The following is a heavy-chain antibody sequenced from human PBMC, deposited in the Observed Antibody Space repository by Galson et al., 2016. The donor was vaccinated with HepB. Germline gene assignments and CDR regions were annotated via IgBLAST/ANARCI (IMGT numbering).Heavy chain of an antibody. J-gene: IGHJ1*01. D-gene: IGHD3-22*01. CDR3: AQYYYDSSGYVEYFQN. CDR1: EFTVSLNY. CDR2: IKQDGSEK. Sequence: SLRLSCAASEFTVSLNYMSWVRQAPGKGLEWVANIKQDGSEKYYVDSVKGRFTISRDNAKNSLYLQMNSLRAEDTAVYYCAQYYYDSSGYVEYFQNWGQGSRVTVSS. V-gene: IGHV3-7*03.